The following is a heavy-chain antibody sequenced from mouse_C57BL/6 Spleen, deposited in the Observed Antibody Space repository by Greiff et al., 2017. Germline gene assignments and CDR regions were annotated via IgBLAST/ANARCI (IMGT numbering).Heavy chain of an antibody. J-gene: IGHJ4*01. CDR1: GFPLTSSG. CDR2: IWGDGST. D-gene: IGHD1-1*01. CDR3: AKITTVVDAMDY. V-gene: IGHV2-3*01. Sequence: QVQLKESGPGLVAPSQSLSITCTVSGFPLTSSGVSWVRQPPGKGLEWLGVIWGDGSTNNHSARVSTPRIGEDNSKSQVLLKLNSLQTDDAASYCCAKITTVVDAMDYWGQGTSVTVSS.